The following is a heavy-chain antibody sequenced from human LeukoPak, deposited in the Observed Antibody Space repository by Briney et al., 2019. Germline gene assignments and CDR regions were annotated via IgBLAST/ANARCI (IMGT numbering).Heavy chain of an antibody. CDR1: GYTFTGYY. V-gene: IGHV1-2*02. J-gene: IGHJ3*02. D-gene: IGHD5-24*01. CDR2: INPNSGGT. CDR3: ARGRDGYHLGAFDI. Sequence: ASVKVSCKASGYTFTGYYMHWVRQAPGQGLEWMGWINPNSGGTNYAQKFQGRVTMTRDTSISTAYMELSRLRSDDTAVYYCARGRDGYHLGAFDIWGQGTMVTVSS.